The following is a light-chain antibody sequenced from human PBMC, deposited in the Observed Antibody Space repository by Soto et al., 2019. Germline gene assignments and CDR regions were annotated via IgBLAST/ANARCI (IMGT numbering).Light chain of an antibody. CDR3: QQFGNSPWT. CDR1: QSVPNTY. CDR2: GAS. J-gene: IGKJ1*01. Sequence: EIVLSQSPGIMSLSPGERATLSCRASQSVPNTYFAWYQQKLGQPPRLLISGASHRATGIPGRFSGSGSGAHFTLTISRLEPEDFAVYFCQQFGNSPWTFGQGTRVEI. V-gene: IGKV3-20*01.